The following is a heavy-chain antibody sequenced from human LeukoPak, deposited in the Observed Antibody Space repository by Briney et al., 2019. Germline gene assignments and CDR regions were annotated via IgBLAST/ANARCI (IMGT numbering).Heavy chain of an antibody. Sequence: GGSLRLSCAASGSTFSSYGMHWVRQAPGKGLEWVAVIWYDGSNKYYADSVKGRFTISRDNSKNTLYLQMNSLRAEDTAVYYCARDRKAMVTDYFDYWGQGTLVTVSS. V-gene: IGHV3-33*01. CDR2: IWYDGSNK. CDR1: GSTFSSYG. D-gene: IGHD5-18*01. J-gene: IGHJ4*02. CDR3: ARDRKAMVTDYFDY.